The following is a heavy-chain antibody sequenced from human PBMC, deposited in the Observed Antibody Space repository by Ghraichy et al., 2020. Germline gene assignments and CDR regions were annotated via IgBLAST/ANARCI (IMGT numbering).Heavy chain of an antibody. CDR3: ARDTWEPSAKSYYYMDV. D-gene: IGHD1-26*01. CDR2: ISSDSNYI. J-gene: IGHJ6*03. CDR1: GFTFSIYI. V-gene: IGHV3-21*01. Sequence: GESLNISCAASGFTFSIYIMNWVRQAPGKGLEWVSSISSDSNYIYYADSVKGRFTISRDNAKNSLYLQMNSLRAEDTGVYYCARDTWEPSAKSYYYMDVWGKGTTVTVSS.